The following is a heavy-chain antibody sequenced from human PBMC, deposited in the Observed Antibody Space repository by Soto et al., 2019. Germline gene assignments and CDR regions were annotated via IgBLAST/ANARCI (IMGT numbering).Heavy chain of an antibody. V-gene: IGHV1-3*01. CDR3: VKDGNVYTSGWYAPSLDY. CDR2: INAGNGNT. D-gene: IGHD6-19*01. CDR1: GYTFTSYA. J-gene: IGHJ4*02. Sequence: ASVKVSCKASGYTFTSYAMHWVRQAPGQRLEWMGWINAGNGNTKYSQKFQGRVTITRGTSASTAYMELNSLRADDTGVYYCVKDGNVYTSGWYAPSLDYWGQGTLVTVSS.